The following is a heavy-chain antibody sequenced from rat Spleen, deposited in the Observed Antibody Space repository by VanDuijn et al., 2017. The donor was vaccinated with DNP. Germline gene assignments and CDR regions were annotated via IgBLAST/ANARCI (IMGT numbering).Heavy chain of an antibody. Sequence: EVPLQESGPGLVKPSQSLSLTCSVTAYSITSHYWGWIRRFPGNKMEWVGHISYSGSTSYNPSLKSRIAITRDTSKNQFFLHLNSVTTEDTATYYCARWGDYFDYWGQGVMVTVSS. J-gene: IGHJ2*01. CDR2: ISYSGST. V-gene: IGHV3-1*01. CDR1: AYSITSHY. CDR3: ARWGDYFDY.